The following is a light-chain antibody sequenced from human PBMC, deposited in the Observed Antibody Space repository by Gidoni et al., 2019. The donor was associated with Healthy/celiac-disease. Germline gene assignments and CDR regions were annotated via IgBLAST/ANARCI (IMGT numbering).Light chain of an antibody. CDR1: SSDVGGYNY. CDR3: SSYTSSSSVV. J-gene: IGLJ2*01. V-gene: IGLV2-14*01. Sequence: QSALTQPASVSGSPGQSITISCTGTSSDVGGYNYVSCYQQPPGKAPKLMIYDVINRPSGVSNRFSGSKSGNTASLTISGLQAEDEAEYYCSSYTSSSSVVFGGGTKLTVL. CDR2: DVI.